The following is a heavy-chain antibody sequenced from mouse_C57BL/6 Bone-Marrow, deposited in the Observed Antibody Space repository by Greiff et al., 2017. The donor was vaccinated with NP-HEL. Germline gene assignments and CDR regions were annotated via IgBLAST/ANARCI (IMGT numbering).Heavy chain of an antibody. D-gene: IGHD2-5*01. CDR3: TTVDYSNYDWVGY. Sequence: EVHLLQSGAELVRPGASVKLSCTASGFNINADYMHWVQQRPEQGLEWIGWIDPENGDTASDSTFQGKATITAATASNTAYLQLSSLTSEDTAVYYWTTVDYSNYDWVGYWGQGTTLTVSA. CDR2: IDPENGDT. CDR1: GFNINADY. V-gene: IGHV14-4*01. J-gene: IGHJ2*01.